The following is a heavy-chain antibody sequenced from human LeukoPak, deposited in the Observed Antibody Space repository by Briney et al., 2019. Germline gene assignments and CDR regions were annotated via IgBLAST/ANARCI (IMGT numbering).Heavy chain of an antibody. CDR1: GDSISSDIW. D-gene: IGHD4-17*01. CDR2: IHHSGGI. J-gene: IGHJ5*02. V-gene: IGHV4-55*02. CDR3: ARYDYGDCWFDP. Sequence: SETLSLTCAVSGDSISSDIWWNWVRQPPGKGLEWIGEIHHSGGINYNPSLKSRVTISVDTSKNQFSLKLSSVTAADTALYYCARYDYGDCWFDPWGQGTLVTVSS.